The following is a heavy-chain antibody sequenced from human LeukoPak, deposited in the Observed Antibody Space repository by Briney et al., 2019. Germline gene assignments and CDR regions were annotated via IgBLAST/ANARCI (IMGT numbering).Heavy chain of an antibody. V-gene: IGHV3-30*04. Sequence: PGRSLRLSCAASGFTFSSYAIHWVRQAPGKGLEWVAVISYDGSNKYYADSVKGRFTISRDNSKNTLYLQMNSLRAEDTAVYYCASQTDLLHCDYWGQGTLVTVSS. J-gene: IGHJ4*02. D-gene: IGHD3-3*01. CDR2: ISYDGSNK. CDR1: GFTFSSYA. CDR3: ASQTDLLHCDY.